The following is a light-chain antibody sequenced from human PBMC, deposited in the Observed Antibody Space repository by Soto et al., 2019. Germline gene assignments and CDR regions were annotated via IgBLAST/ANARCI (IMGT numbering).Light chain of an antibody. V-gene: IGKV3-15*01. J-gene: IGKJ4*01. Sequence: EIVMTQSPATLSVSPGERATLSCRASQTISSNLAWYQQKPGQAPRLLIYGASTRATGIPARFSGSESGTEFTLTITSLQSEDSAVYYCRQYNNWPPDTFGGGTRVEIK. CDR3: RQYNNWPPDT. CDR2: GAS. CDR1: QTISSN.